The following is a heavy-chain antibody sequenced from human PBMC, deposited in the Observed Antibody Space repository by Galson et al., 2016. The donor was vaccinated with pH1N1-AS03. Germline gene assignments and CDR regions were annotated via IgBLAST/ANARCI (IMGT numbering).Heavy chain of an antibody. CDR2: IKYDGNNK. CDR3: AKARHPTLTAVYFDY. J-gene: IGHJ4*02. V-gene: IGHV3-30*02. Sequence: ASAFTFSTYDMHWVRQAPGKGLEWVAFIKYDGNNKNYGDSVKGRFTISRDNSKNTLYLQMNSLRDEDTAVYYCAKARHPTLTAVYFDYWGQGTLVTVSS. CDR1: AFTFSTYD. D-gene: IGHD4-17*01.